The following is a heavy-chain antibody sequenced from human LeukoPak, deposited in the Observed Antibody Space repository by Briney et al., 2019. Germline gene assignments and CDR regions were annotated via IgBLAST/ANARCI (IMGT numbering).Heavy chain of an antibody. CDR2: ISSSGRTM. D-gene: IGHD3-10*01. CDR1: GFTFTDYY. J-gene: IGHJ6*02. V-gene: IGHV3-11*01. Sequence: PGGSLRLSCAASGFTFTDYYMSWIRQAPGKGLEWLSYISSSGRTMNYADSVKGRFTISRDNAKNSLYLQMNSLRAEDTAVYYCARGQNYGSGSYRNYYYYYYGMDVWGQGTTVTVSS. CDR3: ARGQNYGSGSYRNYYYYYYGMDV.